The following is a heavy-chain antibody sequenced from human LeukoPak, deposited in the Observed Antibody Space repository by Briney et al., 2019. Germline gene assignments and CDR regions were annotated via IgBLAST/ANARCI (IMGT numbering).Heavy chain of an antibody. Sequence: GESLKISCKGSGYSFTSYWIGWVRQMPGKGLEWMGIIYPGDSDTRYSPSFQGQVTISADKSISTAYLQWSSLKASDTAMYYCARLDDSSGYYSPFDYWGQGTLVTVSS. J-gene: IGHJ4*02. CDR2: IYPGDSDT. V-gene: IGHV5-51*01. CDR3: ARLDDSSGYYSPFDY. CDR1: GYSFTSYW. D-gene: IGHD3-22*01.